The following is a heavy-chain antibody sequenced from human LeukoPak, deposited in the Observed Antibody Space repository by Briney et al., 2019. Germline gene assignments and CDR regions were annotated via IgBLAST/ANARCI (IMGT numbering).Heavy chain of an antibody. V-gene: IGHV1-8*03. CDR3: ARGGYGVGSLLWFGDQGDWFDP. Sequence: EASVKVSCKASGYTFTSYDINWVRQATGQGLEWMGWMNPNSGNTGYAQKFQGRVTITRNTSISTAYMELSSLRSEDTAVYYCARGGYGVGSLLWFGDQGDWFDPWGQGTLVTVSS. J-gene: IGHJ5*02. CDR1: GYTFTSYD. CDR2: MNPNSGNT. D-gene: IGHD3-10*01.